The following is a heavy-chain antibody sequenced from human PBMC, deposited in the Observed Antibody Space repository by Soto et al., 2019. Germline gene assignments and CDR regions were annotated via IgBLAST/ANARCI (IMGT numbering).Heavy chain of an antibody. CDR3: ARDRSYYGSGRLDY. CDR1: NGSISSGGYY. V-gene: IGHV4-31*03. D-gene: IGHD3-10*01. CDR2: VYYSGST. Sequence: QVQLQESGPGLVKPSETLSLTCTVSNGSISSGGYYWSWIRQHPGKGLEWIGYVYYSGSTYYNPSLKSRVTISVDTSKNQFSVELSSVTAADTAVYYCARDRSYYGSGRLDYWGQGTLVTVSS. J-gene: IGHJ4*02.